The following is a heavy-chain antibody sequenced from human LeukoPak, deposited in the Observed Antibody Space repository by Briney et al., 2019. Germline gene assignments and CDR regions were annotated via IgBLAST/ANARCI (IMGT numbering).Heavy chain of an antibody. CDR2: ISSSSSTI. D-gene: IGHD1-26*01. Sequence: GGSLRLSCAASGFTFSSYSMNWVRQAPGKGLEWVSYISSSSSTIYYADSVKGRFTISRDNAKNSLYLQMNSLRAEDTAVYYCARVSVAPVGAMGYWGQGTLVTVSS. CDR3: ARVSVAPVGAMGY. J-gene: IGHJ4*02. V-gene: IGHV3-48*01. CDR1: GFTFSSYS.